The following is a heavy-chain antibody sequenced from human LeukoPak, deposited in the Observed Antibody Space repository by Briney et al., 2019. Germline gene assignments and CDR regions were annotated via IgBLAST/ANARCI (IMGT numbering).Heavy chain of an antibody. Sequence: GGSLRLSCAASGFTFSSYSMNWVRQAPGKGLEWVSSISSSSSYIYYADSVKGRFTISRDNAKNSLYLQMNSLRAEDTAVYYCARTAYGGNGLGAFDIWGQGTMVTVSS. D-gene: IGHD4-23*01. CDR1: GFTFSSYS. V-gene: IGHV3-21*01. J-gene: IGHJ3*02. CDR2: ISSSSSYI. CDR3: ARTAYGGNGLGAFDI.